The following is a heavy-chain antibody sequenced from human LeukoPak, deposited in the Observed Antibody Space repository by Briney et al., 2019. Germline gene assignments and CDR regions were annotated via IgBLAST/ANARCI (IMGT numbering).Heavy chain of an antibody. V-gene: IGHV4-59*01. Sequence: SETLSLTCRVSDDSISNYYWNWIRQPPGKPLEWIGYIYYSGSTNYNPSLKSRVTISVDTSKNQFSLKLSSVTAADTAVYYCASLGSGWYRFDYWGQGTLVTVSS. J-gene: IGHJ4*02. CDR1: DDSISNYY. D-gene: IGHD6-19*01. CDR2: IYYSGST. CDR3: ASLGSGWYRFDY.